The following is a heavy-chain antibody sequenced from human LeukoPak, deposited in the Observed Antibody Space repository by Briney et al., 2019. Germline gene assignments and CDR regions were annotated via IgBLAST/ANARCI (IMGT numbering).Heavy chain of an antibody. Sequence: RGSLRLSCAASGFTFSSYGMHWVRQAPGKGLEWVTFIRYDGSIKYYADSVKGRFTISRDSSKNTLYLQMNSLRAEDTAVYYCAKGPYYNILTGYRKGGAFDVWGRGTMVTVSS. D-gene: IGHD3-9*01. V-gene: IGHV3-30*02. CDR1: GFTFSSYG. J-gene: IGHJ3*01. CDR2: IRYDGSIK. CDR3: AKGPYYNILTGYRKGGAFDV.